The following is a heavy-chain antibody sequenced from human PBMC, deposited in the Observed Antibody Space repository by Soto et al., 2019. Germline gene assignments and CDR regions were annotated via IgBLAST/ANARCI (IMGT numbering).Heavy chain of an antibody. CDR3: ARARGIPRSGWSHP. Sequence: SETLSLTCTVSGGSISSYYWSCIRQPPGKGLEWIVYIYYSGSSNYNPSLKSRVTISVDTSKNRFSLKLSSVTAADTAVYYCARARGIPRSGWSHPWGQGTLVTVSS. CDR2: IYYSGSS. V-gene: IGHV4-59*01. CDR1: GGSISSYY. D-gene: IGHD6-13*01. J-gene: IGHJ5*02.